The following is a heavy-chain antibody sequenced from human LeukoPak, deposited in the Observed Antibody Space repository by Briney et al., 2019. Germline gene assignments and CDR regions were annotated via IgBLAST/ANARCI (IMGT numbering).Heavy chain of an antibody. Sequence: GESLKISCQVSGYSFTNYWIVWVRQMPGKGLEWMGIIYPGDSDTKYSPSFQGQVAFSADKSINIVYLQWSSLKASDTAMYYCARQGTGYSFDYWGQGTLVTVSS. D-gene: IGHD2-8*02. J-gene: IGHJ4*02. CDR1: GYSFTNYW. V-gene: IGHV5-51*01. CDR3: ARQGTGYSFDY. CDR2: IYPGDSDT.